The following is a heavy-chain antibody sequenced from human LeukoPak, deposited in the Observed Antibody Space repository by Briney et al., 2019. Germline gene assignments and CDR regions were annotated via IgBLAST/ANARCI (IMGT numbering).Heavy chain of an antibody. CDR1: GGSFSGYY. D-gene: IGHD3-3*01. CDR2: INHSGST. J-gene: IGHJ4*02. CDR3: ARGHYDFWSGHLYYFDY. Sequence: SETLSLTCAVYGGSFSGYYRSWIRQPPGKGLEWIGEINHSGSTNYNPSLRSRVTISVDTSKNQFSLKLSSVTAADTAVYYCARGHYDFWSGHLYYFDYWGQGTLVTVSS. V-gene: IGHV4-34*01.